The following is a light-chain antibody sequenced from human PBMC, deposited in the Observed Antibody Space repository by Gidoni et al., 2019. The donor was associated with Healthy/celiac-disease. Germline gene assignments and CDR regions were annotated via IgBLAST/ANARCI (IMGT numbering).Light chain of an antibody. Sequence: QSALTQPRSVSGSPEQSVTISCPGTSSDVGGYHYVSWYQQHPGKAPKLMIYDVSKRPSGVPDRFSGSKSGNTASLTISGLQAEDEADYYCCSYAGSYSYVFGTGTQVTVL. CDR3: CSYAGSYSYV. CDR2: DVS. V-gene: IGLV2-11*01. J-gene: IGLJ1*01. CDR1: SSDVGGYHY.